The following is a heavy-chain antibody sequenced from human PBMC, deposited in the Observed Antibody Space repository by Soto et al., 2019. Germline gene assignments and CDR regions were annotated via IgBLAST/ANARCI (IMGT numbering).Heavy chain of an antibody. CDR2: INPIFGTT. J-gene: IGHJ3*02. V-gene: IGHV1-69*13. D-gene: IGHD3-22*01. CDR3: AATGTYYDSSGYAYAFDI. CDR1: GGTPSRNA. Sequence: PVKVTCKACGGTPSRNAFTWVRQAPGKGLEWMGAINPIFGTTKFAQKFQGRVTITADESTSTAYMDLSSLRSDDTAVYYCAATGTYYDSSGYAYAFDIWGQGTMVTVSS.